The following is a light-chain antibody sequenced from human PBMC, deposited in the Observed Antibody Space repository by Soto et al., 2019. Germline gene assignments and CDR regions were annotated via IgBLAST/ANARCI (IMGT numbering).Light chain of an antibody. CDR1: QSVSSN. CDR3: QQYNNWSIT. J-gene: IGKJ5*01. CDR2: CTS. Sequence: EIVMTQSPATLSVYPGERATLSCRASQSVSSNLAWYQQKPGQAPRLLIYCTSTRATGIPARFSGSGSGTEFTLTISSLQSEDFAVYYCQQYNNWSITFGQGTRLEIK. V-gene: IGKV3-15*01.